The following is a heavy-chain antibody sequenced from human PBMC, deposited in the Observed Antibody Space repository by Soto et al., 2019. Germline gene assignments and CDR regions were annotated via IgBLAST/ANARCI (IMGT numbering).Heavy chain of an antibody. CDR3: ATDSTGPYYYYGMDV. CDR2: IIPILGIA. CDR1: GGTFSSYT. V-gene: IGHV1-69*08. J-gene: IGHJ6*02. Sequence: QVQLVQSGAEVKKPGSSVKVSCKASGGTFSSYTISWVRQAPGQGLEWMGRIIPILGIANYAQKFQGSVTITADKATSTAYMELSSLRSEDTAVYYCATDSTGPYYYYGMDVWGQGTTVTVSS.